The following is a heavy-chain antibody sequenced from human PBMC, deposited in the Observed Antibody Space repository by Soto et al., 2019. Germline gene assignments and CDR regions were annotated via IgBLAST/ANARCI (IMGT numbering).Heavy chain of an antibody. CDR2: IYYSGST. V-gene: IGHV4-31*03. CDR1: GGSISSGGYY. CDR3: ARDRLGASEDWFDP. Sequence: QVQLQESGPGLVKPSQTLSLTCTVSGGSISSGGYYWSWIRQHPGKGLEWIGYIYYSGSTYYNPSLKSRVTISVDTSKNQCSLKLSSVTAADTAVYYCARDRLGASEDWFDPWGQGTLVTVSS. J-gene: IGHJ5*02. D-gene: IGHD3-16*01.